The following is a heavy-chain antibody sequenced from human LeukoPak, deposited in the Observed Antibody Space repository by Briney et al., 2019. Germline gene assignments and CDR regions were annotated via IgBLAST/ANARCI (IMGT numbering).Heavy chain of an antibody. D-gene: IGHD6-19*01. CDR3: AKSWGSGWFPDWFDP. Sequence: GGSLRLSCAASGFTVSSNYMSWVRQAPGKGLEWVSVIYSGGSTYYADSVKGRFTISRDNSKNTLYLQMNSLRAEDTAVYYCAKSWGSGWFPDWFDPWGQGTLVTVSS. V-gene: IGHV3-66*01. CDR1: GFTVSSNY. J-gene: IGHJ5*02. CDR2: IYSGGST.